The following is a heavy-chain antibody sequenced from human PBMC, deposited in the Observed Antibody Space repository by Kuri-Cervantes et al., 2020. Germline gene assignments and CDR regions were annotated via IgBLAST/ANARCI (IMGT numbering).Heavy chain of an antibody. CDR2: IYWDDDK. D-gene: IGHD3-16*01. CDR3: ARALFVGGAFDV. CDR1: GFSLSTSGVG. V-gene: IGHV2-5*02. Sequence: SGPTLGKPTQTLTLSCTFSGFSLSTSGVGVGWIRQPPGKALEWLALIYWDDDKRYSPSLKSRLTSTKDTSKNQVVLTMTNLDPVDTGTYYCARALFVGGAFDVWGQGAMVTVSS. J-gene: IGHJ3*01.